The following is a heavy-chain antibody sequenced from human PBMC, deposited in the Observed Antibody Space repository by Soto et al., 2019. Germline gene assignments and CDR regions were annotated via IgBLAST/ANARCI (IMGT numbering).Heavy chain of an antibody. CDR1: GGSFSSYY. V-gene: IGHV4-34*01. CDR2: INHSGST. CDR3: ASGPITMIVVAAGRGYFQH. Sequence: SETLSLTCAVYGGSFSSYYWSWIRQPPGKGLEWIGEINHSGSTNYNPSLKSRVTISVDTSKNQFSLKLSSVTAADTAVYYCASGPITMIVVAAGRGYFQHWGQGTLVTVSS. D-gene: IGHD3-22*01. J-gene: IGHJ1*01.